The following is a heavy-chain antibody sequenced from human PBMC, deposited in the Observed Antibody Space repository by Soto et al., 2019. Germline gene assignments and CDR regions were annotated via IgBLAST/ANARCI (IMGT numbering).Heavy chain of an antibody. Sequence: PGGSLRLSCAASGFTFSSYSMNWVRQAPGKGLEWVSYISSSSSTIYYADSVKGRSTISRDNAKNSLYLQMNSLRDEDTAVYYCAREDYYDYVWGSYRFPNQFDYWGQGTLVTVSS. V-gene: IGHV3-48*02. J-gene: IGHJ4*02. CDR3: AREDYYDYVWGSYRFPNQFDY. CDR2: ISSSSSTI. D-gene: IGHD3-16*02. CDR1: GFTFSSYS.